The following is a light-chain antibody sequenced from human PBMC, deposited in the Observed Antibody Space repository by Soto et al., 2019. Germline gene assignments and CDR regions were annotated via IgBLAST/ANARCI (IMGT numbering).Light chain of an antibody. CDR1: QSISNW. Sequence: IQMTQSPSTLSASVLDIVTITCRASQSISNWLAWYQQNPGKAPELLIYDVASLQSGVPSRFSGSGSGTEFPLTTSSLQPEDFATYYCQQHNTYPITFGQGTRLEIK. J-gene: IGKJ5*01. V-gene: IGKV1-5*01. CDR3: QQHNTYPIT. CDR2: DVA.